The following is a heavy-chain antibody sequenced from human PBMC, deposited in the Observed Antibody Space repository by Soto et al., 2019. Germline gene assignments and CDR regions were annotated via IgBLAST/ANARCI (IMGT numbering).Heavy chain of an antibody. D-gene: IGHD3-10*02. CDR1: GDTFSSYA. CDR2: IIPTFGRT. Sequence: QVQLVQSGAEVKKPGSSVKVSCKASGDTFSSYAISWVRQAPGQGLEWMGKIIPTFGRTNYAQKFQGRLTISADDSTSTAYMELSSLVSEDTAVYYCARDPLSSFAMDVWGQVTTVTVSS. V-gene: IGHV1-69*18. J-gene: IGHJ6*02. CDR3: ARDPLSSFAMDV.